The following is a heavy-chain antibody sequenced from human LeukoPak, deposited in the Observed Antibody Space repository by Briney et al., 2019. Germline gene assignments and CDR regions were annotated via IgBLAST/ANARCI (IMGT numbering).Heavy chain of an antibody. CDR2: IYYSGST. CDR1: GGSISSYY. J-gene: IGHJ6*02. D-gene: IGHD2/OR15-2a*01. V-gene: IGHV4-59*01. CDR3: ARDSMGYYYYYGMDV. Sequence: SETLSLTCTVSGGSISSYYWSWIRQPPGKGLEWIGYIYYSGSTNYNPSLKSRVTISVGTSKNQFSLKLSSVTAADTAVYYCARDSMGYYYYYGMDVWGQGTTVTVSS.